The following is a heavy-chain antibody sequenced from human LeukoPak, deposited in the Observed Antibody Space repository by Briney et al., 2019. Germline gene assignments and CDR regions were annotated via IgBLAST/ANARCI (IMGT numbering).Heavy chain of an antibody. CDR3: ARDQRAVSGDLDY. J-gene: IGHJ4*02. Sequence: ASVKVSCKAGGYTFDSYGISWVRQAPGQGLEWMGWISVYNGNTKYAEKVQGRVTMTTDTSTSTAYMELRSLTSDDTAVYYCARDQRAVSGDLDYWGQGTLVTVSS. CDR1: GYTFDSYG. V-gene: IGHV1-18*01. CDR2: ISVYNGNT. D-gene: IGHD6-19*01.